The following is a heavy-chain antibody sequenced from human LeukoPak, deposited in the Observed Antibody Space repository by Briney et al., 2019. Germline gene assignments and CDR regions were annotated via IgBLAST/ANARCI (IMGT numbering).Heavy chain of an antibody. Sequence: ASVKVSCEASGYTSTSYDINWVRQATGQGLEWMGWMNPNSGNTGYAQKFQGRVTMTRNTSISTAYMELSSLRSEDTAVYYCARSIETLTYSSSWYFPVDYWGQGTLVTVSS. CDR2: MNPNSGNT. D-gene: IGHD6-13*01. CDR1: GYTSTSYD. J-gene: IGHJ4*02. V-gene: IGHV1-8*01. CDR3: ARSIETLTYSSSWYFPVDY.